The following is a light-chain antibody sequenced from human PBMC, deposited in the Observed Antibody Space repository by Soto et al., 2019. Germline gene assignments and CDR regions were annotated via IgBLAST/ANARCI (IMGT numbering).Light chain of an antibody. V-gene: IGLV2-14*01. CDR2: DVS. Sequence: QSALTQPASVSGSPGQSITISCTGTSSDVGTYNYVSWYQQHPGKAPKLIIYDVSTRPSGLSNRFSGSKSGNTASLTISGLQAEDEADYYCSSYTSSSTLDVVFGGGTQLTVL. J-gene: IGLJ2*01. CDR3: SSYTSSSTLDVV. CDR1: SSDVGTYNY.